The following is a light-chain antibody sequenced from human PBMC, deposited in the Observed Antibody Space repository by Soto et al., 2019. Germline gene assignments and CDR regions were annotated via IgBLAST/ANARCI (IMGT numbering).Light chain of an antibody. CDR2: SNN. V-gene: IGLV1-44*01. Sequence: QAVVTQPPSASGTPGQRVTISCSGSSSNIGSNTVNWYQQLPGTAPKLLMYSNNQRPSGIPDRFSGSKSGTSASLAISGLQSEDEADYYCAAWDDSLNGPVFGGATKLTVL. CDR1: SSNIGSNT. J-gene: IGLJ2*01. CDR3: AAWDDSLNGPV.